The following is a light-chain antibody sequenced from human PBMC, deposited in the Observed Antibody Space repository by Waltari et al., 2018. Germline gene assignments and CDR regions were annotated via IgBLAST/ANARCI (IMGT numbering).Light chain of an antibody. CDR3: QQYNNWPPLT. V-gene: IGKV3-15*01. CDR2: GAS. Sequence: EIVMTQSPATLSVSPGERATLSCRASQSVDSHLAWYQQKPGQAPRPLIHGASTRATGIPARFRGSGSGTDFTLIIDSLESEDFAVYYCQQYNNWPPLTFGGGTKVEIK. J-gene: IGKJ4*01. CDR1: QSVDSH.